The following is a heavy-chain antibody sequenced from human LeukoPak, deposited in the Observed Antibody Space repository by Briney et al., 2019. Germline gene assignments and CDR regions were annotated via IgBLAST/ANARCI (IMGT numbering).Heavy chain of an antibody. J-gene: IGHJ4*02. V-gene: IGHV3-74*01. CDR2: INRDGRAT. CDR1: GFAFRNYW. D-gene: IGHD3-9*01. Sequence: PGGSLRLSCAASGFAFRNYWMHWVRQGPGKGLLWVSRINRDGRATSYADSVKGRFTISRDNAKNTLYLQMNSLRAEDTAVYYCARDPYDILTGPYFDYWDQGTLVTVSS. CDR3: ARDPYDILTGPYFDY.